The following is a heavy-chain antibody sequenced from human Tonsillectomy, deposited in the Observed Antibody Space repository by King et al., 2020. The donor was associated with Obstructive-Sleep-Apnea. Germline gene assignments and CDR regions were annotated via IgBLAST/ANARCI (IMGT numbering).Heavy chain of an antibody. Sequence: EVQLVESGGGLVQPGRSLRLSCAASGITFDDYAMHWVRQAPGKGLEWVSGISWNSGSIGYADSVKGRFTISRDNAKNSLYLQMNSLRAEDTALYYCAKGRGYSSSWCDYWGQGTLVTVSS. D-gene: IGHD6-13*01. CDR2: ISWNSGSI. CDR1: GITFDDYA. CDR3: AKGRGYSSSWCDY. J-gene: IGHJ4*02. V-gene: IGHV3-9*01.